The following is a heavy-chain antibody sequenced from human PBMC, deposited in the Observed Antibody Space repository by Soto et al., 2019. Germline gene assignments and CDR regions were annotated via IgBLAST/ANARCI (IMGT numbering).Heavy chain of an antibody. V-gene: IGHV3-74*01. D-gene: IGHD3-3*01. Sequence: GGSLRLSCAASGFTFSSYWMHWVRQAPGKGLEWVSGINSDGSSTGYADSVKGRFTISRDNAKNSLYLQMNSLRAEDTALYHCARDSLRLIGAFDIWGQGTMVTVSS. CDR3: ARDSLRLIGAFDI. CDR1: GFTFSSYW. J-gene: IGHJ3*02. CDR2: INSDGSST.